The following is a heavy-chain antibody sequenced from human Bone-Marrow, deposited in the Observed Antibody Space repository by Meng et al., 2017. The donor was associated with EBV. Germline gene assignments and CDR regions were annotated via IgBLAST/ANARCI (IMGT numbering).Heavy chain of an antibody. Sequence: CGSSRVEHSQLLSLTCAVSGGSIRSGYSWSWIRQPPGKGLEWIGYIYHSGNTYYNPSLKSRVTISVDKSKNQFSLKLSSMTAADTAVYYCAAGDYSDSSGYYQFDNWGQGTLVTVSS. CDR2: IYHSGNT. D-gene: IGHD3-22*01. V-gene: IGHV4-30-2*01. CDR3: AAGDYSDSSGYYQFDN. CDR1: GGSIRSGYS. J-gene: IGHJ4*02.